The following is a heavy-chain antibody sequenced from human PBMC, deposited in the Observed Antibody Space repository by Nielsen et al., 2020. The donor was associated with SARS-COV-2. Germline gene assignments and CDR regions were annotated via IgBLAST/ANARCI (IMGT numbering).Heavy chain of an antibody. V-gene: IGHV3-23*01. J-gene: IGHJ6*02. CDR3: AKDTRLYYSYGMDV. Sequence: WIRQPPGKGLEWVSAISGSGGSTYYADSVKGRFTISRDNSKNTLYLQMDSLRAEDTAVYYCAKDTRLYYSYGMDVWGQGTTVTVSS. CDR2: ISGSGGST.